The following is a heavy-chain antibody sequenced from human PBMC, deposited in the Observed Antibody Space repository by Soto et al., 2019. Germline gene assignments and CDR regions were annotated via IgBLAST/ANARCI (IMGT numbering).Heavy chain of an antibody. CDR2: IIPIFGTA. V-gene: IGHV1-69*06. CDR1: GGTFSSYA. Sequence: ASVKVSCKASGGTFSSYAISWVRQAPGQGLEWMGGIIPIFGTANYAQKFQGRVTITADKSTSTAYMELSSLRSEDTAVYYCARTSRLSAIFGVVIPRPYGMDVWGQGTTVTVSS. J-gene: IGHJ6*02. D-gene: IGHD3-3*01. CDR3: ARTSRLSAIFGVVIPRPYGMDV.